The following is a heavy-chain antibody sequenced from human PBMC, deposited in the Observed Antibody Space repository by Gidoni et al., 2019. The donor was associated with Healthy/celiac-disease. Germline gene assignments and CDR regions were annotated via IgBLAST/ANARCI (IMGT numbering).Heavy chain of an antibody. J-gene: IGHJ5*02. D-gene: IGHD6-19*01. CDR2: ISHDGSNK. CDR1: GFTFSSYG. Sequence: QVQLVESGGVVVQPGRSLRLSCAASGFTFSSYGMHGVRQAPGKGLEWVAVISHDGSNKYYADSVKRRFTISRDNSKNTLYLQMNSLRAEDTAVYYCAKDLAVADTGTFDPWGQGTLVTVSS. V-gene: IGHV3-30*18. CDR3: AKDLAVADTGTFDP.